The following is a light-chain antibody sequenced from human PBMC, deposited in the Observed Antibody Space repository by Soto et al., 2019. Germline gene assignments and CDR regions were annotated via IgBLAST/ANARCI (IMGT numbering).Light chain of an antibody. Sequence: ESVLTQPPASLSPSLGAGATLSCSASQSVSSNLAWYQQKPSQAPRLLIYGAATRATGIPARCSGSGSGTEFTLTISSLQSEDFAVYYCQQYNNCSPVTFGGGTKVDIK. V-gene: IGKV3-15*01. CDR1: QSVSSN. CDR3: QQYNNCSPVT. CDR2: GAA. J-gene: IGKJ4*01.